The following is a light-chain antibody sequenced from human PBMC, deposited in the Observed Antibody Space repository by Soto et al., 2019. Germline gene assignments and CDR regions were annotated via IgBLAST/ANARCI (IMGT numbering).Light chain of an antibody. CDR3: QQDYRPWT. V-gene: IGKV4-1*01. J-gene: IGKJ1*01. Sequence: DIVMTQSPDSLAVSLGERATINCKSSQSVLYSSNNKNYLAWYQQKPGQPPKLLIYWASTRESGVPDPFSGSGSGTDFTLTISSLQAEDVAVYYCQQDYRPWTFGQGTKVEIK. CDR2: WAS. CDR1: QSVLYSSNNKNY.